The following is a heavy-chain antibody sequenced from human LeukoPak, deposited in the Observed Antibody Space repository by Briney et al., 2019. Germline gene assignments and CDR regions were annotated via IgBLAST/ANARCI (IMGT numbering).Heavy chain of an antibody. V-gene: IGHV3-23*01. CDR3: AKAGYSYGYGHNWFDP. CDR2: ISGSGGST. Sequence: PGGSLRLSCAASGFTFSSYAMSWVRQAPGKGLEWVSAISGSGGSTYYADSVKGRFTISRDNSKNTLYLQMNSLRAEDTAVYYCAKAGYSYGYGHNWFDPWGQGTLVTVSS. D-gene: IGHD5-18*01. J-gene: IGHJ5*02. CDR1: GFTFSSYA.